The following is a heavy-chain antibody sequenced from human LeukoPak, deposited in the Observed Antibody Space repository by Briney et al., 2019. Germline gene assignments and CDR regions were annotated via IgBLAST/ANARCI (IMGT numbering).Heavy chain of an antibody. Sequence: SVTLSFKASGGTFSIYAISWVRQAPGQGLEWMGGIIPIFGTANYAQKFQGRVTITADESTSTAYIELSSLKSEDTAGYYCARPYCGGDCLGAFDIWGQGTMVTVSS. J-gene: IGHJ3*02. CDR2: IIPIFGTA. D-gene: IGHD2-21*02. V-gene: IGHV1-69*13. CDR1: GGTFSIYA. CDR3: ARPYCGGDCLGAFDI.